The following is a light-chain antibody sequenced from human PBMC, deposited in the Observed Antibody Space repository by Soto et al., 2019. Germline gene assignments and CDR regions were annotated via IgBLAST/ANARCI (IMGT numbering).Light chain of an antibody. CDR1: QSISGW. CDR2: DAS. CDR3: QQYNSYPWT. V-gene: IGKV1-5*01. J-gene: IGKJ1*01. Sequence: DIQMTQSPSTLSASVGDRVTITFLASQSISGWLAWYQQKPGKAPKLLTYDASSLESGVPSRFSGSGSGTEFTLTITSLQPDDFATYYCQQYNSYPWTFGQGTKVDIK.